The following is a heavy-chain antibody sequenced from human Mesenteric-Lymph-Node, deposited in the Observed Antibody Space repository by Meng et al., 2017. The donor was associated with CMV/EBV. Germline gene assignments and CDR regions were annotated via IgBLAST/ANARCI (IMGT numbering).Heavy chain of an antibody. CDR1: GFSFIDYN. J-gene: IGHJ2*01. Sequence: GESLKISCTASGFSFIDYNMHWVRQAPGKGLEWVSLISWDAGNTYYADSVKGRFTVSRDNNKNSLYLQMTGLTTEDTASYYCAKDRTPDYGDNWYFALWGRGTLVTVSS. CDR3: AKDRTPDYGDNWYFAL. CDR2: ISWDAGNT. V-gene: IGHV3-43*01. D-gene: IGHD4-17*01.